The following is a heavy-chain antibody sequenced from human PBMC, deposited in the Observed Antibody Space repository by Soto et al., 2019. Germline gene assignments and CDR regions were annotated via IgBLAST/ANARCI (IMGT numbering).Heavy chain of an antibody. CDR1: GYTFTSYG. J-gene: IGHJ5*02. CDR3: ARDRPNYYDSFKWFDP. CDR2: ISAYNGNT. Sequence: QVQLVQSGAEVKKPGASVKVSCKASGYTFTSYGISWVRQAPGQGLEWMGWISAYNGNTNYAQKLQGRVTMTTDTSTSTAYMELRGLRSDDTAVYYCARDRPNYYDSFKWFDPWGQGTLVTVSS. D-gene: IGHD3-22*01. V-gene: IGHV1-18*01.